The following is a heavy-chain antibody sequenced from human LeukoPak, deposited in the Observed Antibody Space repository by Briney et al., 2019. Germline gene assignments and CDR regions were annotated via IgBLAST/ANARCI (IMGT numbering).Heavy chain of an antibody. V-gene: IGHV4-34*01. Sequence: SETLSLTCAVYGGSFSGYYWSWIRQPPGKGLEWIGEINHSGSTNYNPSLKSRVTISVDTSKNQFSLKLSSVTAADTAVYYCARGARPLLWFGDGPRVCFDYWGQGTLVTVSS. D-gene: IGHD3-10*01. CDR3: ARGARPLLWFGDGPRVCFDY. CDR1: GGSFSGYY. CDR2: INHSGST. J-gene: IGHJ4*02.